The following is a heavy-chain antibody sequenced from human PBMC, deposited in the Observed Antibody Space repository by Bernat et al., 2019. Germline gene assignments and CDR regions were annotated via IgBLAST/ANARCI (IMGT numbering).Heavy chain of an antibody. CDR1: GGSISSYY. Sequence: QVQLQESGPGLLKPSETLSLTCTVSGGSISSYYWCWIRQPPGPGLELVGYSYYSGSTNYNPSLNLRVTITVDTSKNQFSMKLSSVTAADTAVYYCAGGSSSWYFGHGMDVWGQGTTVTVSS. D-gene: IGHD6-13*01. CDR3: AGGSSSWYFGHGMDV. J-gene: IGHJ6*02. V-gene: IGHV4-59*01. CDR2: SYYSGST.